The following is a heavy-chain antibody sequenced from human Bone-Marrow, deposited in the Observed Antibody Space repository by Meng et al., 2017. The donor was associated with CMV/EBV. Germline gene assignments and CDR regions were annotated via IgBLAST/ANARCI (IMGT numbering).Heavy chain of an antibody. V-gene: IGHV1-2*02. CDR1: GGTFSSYA. D-gene: IGHD3-16*02. CDR2: INPNSGGT. Sequence: ASVKVSCKASGGTFSSYAISWVRQAPGQGLEWMGWINPNSGGTNYAQKFQGRVTMTRDTSISTAYMELSRLRSDDTAVYYCARSPPYYDYVWGSYRSGYYYGMDVWGQGTTVTVSS. J-gene: IGHJ6*02. CDR3: ARSPPYYDYVWGSYRSGYYYGMDV.